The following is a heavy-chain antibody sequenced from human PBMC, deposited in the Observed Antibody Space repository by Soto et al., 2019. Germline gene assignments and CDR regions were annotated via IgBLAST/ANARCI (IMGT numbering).Heavy chain of an antibody. CDR1: GFTFSSYG. D-gene: IGHD6-19*01. CDR3: AREAGTAVGYYGMDV. CDR2: IWYDGSNK. V-gene: IGHV3-33*01. Sequence: GGSLRLSCAASGFTFSSYGMHWVRQAPGKGLEWVAVIWYDGSNKYYADSVKGRFTISRDNSKNTLYLQMNSLRAEDTAVYYCAREAGTAVGYYGMDVWGQGTTVTVSS. J-gene: IGHJ6*02.